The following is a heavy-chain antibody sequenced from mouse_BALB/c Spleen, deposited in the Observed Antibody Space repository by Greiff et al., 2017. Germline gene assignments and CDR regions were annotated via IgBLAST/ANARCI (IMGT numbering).Heavy chain of an antibody. CDR1: GFSLTGYG. V-gene: IGHV2-6-7*01. Sequence: VKLVESGPGLVAPSQSLSITCTVSGFSLTGYGVNWVRQPPGKGLEWLGMVWGDGSTDYNSALKSRLSISKDNSKSQVFLKMNSLQTDDTARYYCARENYRYGSLDNRGQDKTLTVSS. J-gene: IGHJ2*01. D-gene: IGHD2-14*01. CDR2: VWGDGST. CDR3: ARENYRYGSLDN.